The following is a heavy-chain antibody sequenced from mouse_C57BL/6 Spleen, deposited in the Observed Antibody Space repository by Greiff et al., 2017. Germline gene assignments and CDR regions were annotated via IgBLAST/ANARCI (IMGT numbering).Heavy chain of an antibody. CDR2: IDPEDGDT. CDR3: TPLYYYGSSYDWYFDV. D-gene: IGHD1-1*01. CDR1: GFNIKDYY. J-gene: IGHJ1*03. Sequence: VQLQQSGAELVRPGASVKLSCTASGFNIKDYYMHWVKQRPEQGLEWIGRIDPEDGDTEYAPKFQGKATMTADTSSNTAYLQLSSLTSEDTAVYYCTPLYYYGSSYDWYFDVWGTGTTVTVSS. V-gene: IGHV14-1*01.